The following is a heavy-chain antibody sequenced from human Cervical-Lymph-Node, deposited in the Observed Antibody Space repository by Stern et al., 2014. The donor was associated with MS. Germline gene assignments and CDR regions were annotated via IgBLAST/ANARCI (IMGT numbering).Heavy chain of an antibody. CDR3: ARTDILLIDH. CDR2: IHYSGNT. D-gene: IGHD3-10*01. J-gene: IGHJ5*02. CDR1: GASIRSDDYY. V-gene: IGHV4-30-4*01. Sequence: VQLVESDPGLVKPSQTLSLSCTVSGASIRSDDYYWTWIRQTPGKGLEGFGYIHYSGNTYYSPSLRSRVTISVDTSKNQFSLKLSSVTAADTAVYYCARTDILLIDHWGQGTLVTVSS.